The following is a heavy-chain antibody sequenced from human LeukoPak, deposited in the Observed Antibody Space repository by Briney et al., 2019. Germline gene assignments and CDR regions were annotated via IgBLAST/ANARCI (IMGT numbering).Heavy chain of an antibody. Sequence: ASVKVSCKASGYTFTSYGISWVRQAPGQGLEWMGWISAYNGNTNYAQKLQGRVTMTTDTSTSTAYMELRSLRSDDTAVYYCARGHYDFLSWTRHGLDYWGQGTLVTVSS. CDR1: GYTFTSYG. J-gene: IGHJ4*02. CDR3: ARGHYDFLSWTRHGLDY. V-gene: IGHV1-18*01. D-gene: IGHD3-3*01. CDR2: ISAYNGNT.